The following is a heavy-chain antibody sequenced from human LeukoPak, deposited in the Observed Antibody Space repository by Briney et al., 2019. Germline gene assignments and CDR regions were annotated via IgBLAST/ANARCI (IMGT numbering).Heavy chain of an antibody. V-gene: IGHV4-59*01. CDR2: IYYSGST. J-gene: IGHJ5*02. D-gene: IGHD3-22*01. CDR1: GGSISSYY. Sequence: SETLSLTCTVSGGSISSYYWSWIRQPPGKGLEWIGYIYYSGSTNYNPSLKSRVTISVDTSKNQFSLKLSSVTAADTAVYYCARYSKYYYDSSGYHNWFDPWGQGTLVTVSS. CDR3: ARYSKYYYDSSGYHNWFDP.